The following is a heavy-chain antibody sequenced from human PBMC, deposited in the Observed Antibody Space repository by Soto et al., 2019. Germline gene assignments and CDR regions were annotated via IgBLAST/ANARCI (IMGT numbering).Heavy chain of an antibody. J-gene: IGHJ5*02. Sequence: PSETLSLTCTVSGDSISNYYWSWIRQPPGRGLEWIGYISYTGDTNYNPSLKGRVTISVDTSKTQVSRKLSSVTAADTAVFYCAGLHTSMVAGIWFDPWGQGTLVTVSS. D-gene: IGHD5-18*01. CDR3: AGLHTSMVAGIWFDP. CDR1: GDSISNYY. V-gene: IGHV4-59*01. CDR2: ISYTGDT.